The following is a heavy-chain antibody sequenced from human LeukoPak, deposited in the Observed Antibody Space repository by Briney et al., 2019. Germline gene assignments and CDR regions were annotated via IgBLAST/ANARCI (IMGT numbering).Heavy chain of an antibody. D-gene: IGHD3-10*01. CDR3: ARSHGGITMVRGVPGYYYYMDV. CDR2: INPNSGGT. V-gene: IGHV1-2*02. Sequence: ASVTVSCKASGYTFTGYYMHWVRQAPGQGLEWMGWINPNSGGTNYAQKFQGRVTMTRDTSISTAYMELSRLRSDDTAVYYCARSHGGITMVRGVPGYYYYMDVWGKGTTVTVSS. J-gene: IGHJ6*03. CDR1: GYTFTGYY.